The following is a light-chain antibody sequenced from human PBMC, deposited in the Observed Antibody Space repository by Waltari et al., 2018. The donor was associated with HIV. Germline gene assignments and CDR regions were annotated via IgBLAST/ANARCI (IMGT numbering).Light chain of an antibody. CDR2: WAS. CDR1: QSVLYSSNNKNF. V-gene: IGKV4-1*01. CDR3: QQHYTTPYT. Sequence: DIVMTQPPDSLALSLGERATINCKSNQSVLYSSNNKNFLAWYQQKSGQLPKLLVYWASTRESGVPDRFSDSGSGTDFTLTISSLQAEDVAVYFCQQHYTTPYTFGQGTKLEIK. J-gene: IGKJ2*01.